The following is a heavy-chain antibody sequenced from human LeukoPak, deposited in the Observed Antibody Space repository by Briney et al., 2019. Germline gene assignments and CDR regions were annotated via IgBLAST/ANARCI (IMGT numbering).Heavy chain of an antibody. CDR2: IKNKNDGGTT. CDR3: TTGGYSYPY. Sequence: PGGSLRLSCAASGFTFTNAWMSWVRQAPGKGLEWVGRIKNKNDGGTTDYAAPVKGRFTISRDDSKNTLYLQMNSLKTEDTALYYCTTGGYSYPYWGQGTLVTVSS. CDR1: GFTFTNAW. V-gene: IGHV3-15*01. J-gene: IGHJ4*02. D-gene: IGHD5-18*01.